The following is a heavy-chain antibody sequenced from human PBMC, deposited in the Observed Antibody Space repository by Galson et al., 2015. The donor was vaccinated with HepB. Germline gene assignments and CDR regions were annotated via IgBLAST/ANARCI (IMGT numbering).Heavy chain of an antibody. D-gene: IGHD6-19*01. Sequence: SLRLSCAASGFTFSSYGMHWVRQAPGKGLEWVALIWYDGSNKYHADSVKGRFTISRDNSKNTLYLQMNSLGAEDTAVYYCVRGYNNGWYVDYWGQGTQVTVSS. CDR2: IWYDGSNK. CDR3: VRGYNNGWYVDY. J-gene: IGHJ4*02. CDR1: GFTFSSYG. V-gene: IGHV3-33*01.